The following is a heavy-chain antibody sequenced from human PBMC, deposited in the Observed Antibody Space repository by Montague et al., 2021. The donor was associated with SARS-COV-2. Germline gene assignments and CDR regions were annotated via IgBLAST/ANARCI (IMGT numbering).Heavy chain of an antibody. V-gene: IGHV3-13*01. J-gene: IGHJ2*01. CDR3: ARDPKGYWYFDL. CDR1: GFTFSSYD. Sequence: SLRLSCAASGFTFSSYDMHWVRQATGKGLEWVSAIGTAGDTYYPGSVKGRFTISRENAKNSLYLQMNSLRAGDTAVYYCARDPKGYWYFDLWGRGTLVTVSS. CDR2: IGTAGDT.